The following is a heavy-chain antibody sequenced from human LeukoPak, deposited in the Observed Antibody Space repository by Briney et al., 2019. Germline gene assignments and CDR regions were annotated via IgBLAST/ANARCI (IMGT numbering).Heavy chain of an antibody. Sequence: ASVKVSCKASGYTFSGYYMHWVRQAPGQGLEWMGWINPNSGGTNYAQKFQGRVTMTRDTSISTVYMEVSRLTSDDTAVYYCARGDVGYDYYYYMDVWGKGTTVTVSS. J-gene: IGHJ6*03. D-gene: IGHD6-13*01. CDR2: INPNSGGT. CDR3: ARGDVGYDYYYYMDV. V-gene: IGHV1-2*02. CDR1: GYTFSGYY.